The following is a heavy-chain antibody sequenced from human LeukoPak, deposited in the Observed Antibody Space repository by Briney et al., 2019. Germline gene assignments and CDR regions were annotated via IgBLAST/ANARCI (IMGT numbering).Heavy chain of an antibody. V-gene: IGHV3-74*01. Sequence: GGSLRLSCAASGFTFRSYWMHWVRQVPGKGLVWVSLVNSDGTTSHADSVKGRFTISRDNAKNTLFLQMNSLRAEDTAVYYCARDGSDWGQGTLVTVSS. J-gene: IGHJ4*02. CDR3: ARDGSD. CDR1: GFTFRSYW. CDR2: VNSDGTT.